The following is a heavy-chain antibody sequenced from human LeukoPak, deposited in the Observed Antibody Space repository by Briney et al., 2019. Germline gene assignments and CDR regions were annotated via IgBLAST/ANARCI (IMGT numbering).Heavy chain of an antibody. Sequence: GGSLRLFCAASGFTFSSYAMSWVRQAPGKGLEWVSAISGSGGNTYYADSVKGRFTISRDNSKNTLYLQMNSLRAEDTAVYYCAKDHVLAPWTPFDYWGQGTLVTVSS. D-gene: IGHD3-10*02. CDR3: AKDHVLAPWTPFDY. CDR2: ISGSGGNT. V-gene: IGHV3-23*01. CDR1: GFTFSSYA. J-gene: IGHJ4*02.